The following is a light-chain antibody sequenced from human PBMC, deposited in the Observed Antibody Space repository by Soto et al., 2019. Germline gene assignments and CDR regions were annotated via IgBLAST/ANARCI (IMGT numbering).Light chain of an antibody. Sequence: DIQMTQSPSSLSASVGDRVTITCQASQDISNYLNWYQQKPGKAPKLLIYDASNLETGVTSRFSGSGSGTDFTFTISSLQPEDIATYYCQQYDNLPLTFCGGTKLEIK. J-gene: IGKJ4*01. CDR1: QDISNY. CDR2: DAS. CDR3: QQYDNLPLT. V-gene: IGKV1-33*01.